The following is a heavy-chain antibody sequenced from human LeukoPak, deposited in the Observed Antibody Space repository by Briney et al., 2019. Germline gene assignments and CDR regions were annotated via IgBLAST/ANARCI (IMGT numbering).Heavy chain of an antibody. CDR2: IYYSGST. J-gene: IGHJ3*02. CDR1: GGSINYSSYY. V-gene: IGHV4-39*01. D-gene: IGHD3-10*01. CDR3: ASSARDVLLWFGELWVAFDI. Sequence: SETLSLTCTVSGGSINYSSYYWGWIRQPPGKGLEWIGSIYYSGSTYYSPSLKSRVTISVDTSKNQFSLQLNSVTPEDTAVYYCASSARDVLLWFGELWVAFDIWSQGTMVTVSS.